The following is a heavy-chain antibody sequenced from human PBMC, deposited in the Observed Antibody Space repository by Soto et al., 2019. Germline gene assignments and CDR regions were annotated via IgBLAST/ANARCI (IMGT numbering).Heavy chain of an antibody. Sequence: PGGSLRLSCAASGFTFSSYAMNWVRQVPGKGLEWVGRIKSKTDGGTTDYAAPVKGRFTISRDDSKNTLYLQMNSLKTEDTAVYYCTTAGYSSGWLDFDYWGQGTLVTVSS. CDR2: IKSKTDGGTT. CDR3: TTAGYSSGWLDFDY. D-gene: IGHD6-19*01. V-gene: IGHV3-15*07. CDR1: GFTFSSYA. J-gene: IGHJ4*02.